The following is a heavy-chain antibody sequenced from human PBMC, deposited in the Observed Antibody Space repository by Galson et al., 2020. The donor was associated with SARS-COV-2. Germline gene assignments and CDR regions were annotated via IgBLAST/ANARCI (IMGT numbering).Heavy chain of an antibody. CDR2: ILDSGTT. D-gene: IGHD1-26*01. J-gene: IGHJ4*02. Sequence: TSETLSLTCTVSRGSLSYHYWSWVRQPPGKGLEWIGYILDSGTTNYNPSLKGRASISRDTPNNQFSLTLNSVTAADTAVYYCAKLAEGRRSSEDYWGQGTLVTVSS. V-gene: IGHV4-59*08. CDR1: RGSLSYHY. CDR3: AKLAEGRRSSEDY.